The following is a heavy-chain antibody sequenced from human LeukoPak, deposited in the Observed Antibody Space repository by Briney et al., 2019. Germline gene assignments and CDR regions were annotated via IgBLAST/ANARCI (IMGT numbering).Heavy chain of an antibody. CDR2: INHSGST. J-gene: IGHJ6*03. Sequence: QPSETLSLTCAVYGGSFSGYYWSWIRQPPGKGLEWIGEINHSGSTNYNPSLKSRVTISVDTSKNQFSLKLSSVTAADTAVYYCARQIYYYMDVWGKGTTVTISS. V-gene: IGHV4-34*01. CDR1: GGSFSGYY. CDR3: ARQIYYYMDV.